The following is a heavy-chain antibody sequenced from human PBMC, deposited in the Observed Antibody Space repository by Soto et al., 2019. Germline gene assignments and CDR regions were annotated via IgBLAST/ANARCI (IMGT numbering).Heavy chain of an antibody. CDR2: ISSNSAYI. CDR3: ARTPYDFWSPGQFYFDH. J-gene: IGHJ4*02. D-gene: IGHD3-3*01. V-gene: IGHV3-21*04. CDR1: GFTFRSFT. Sequence: VGSLRLSCAASGFTFRSFTMNWVRQAPVNGLEWVSTISSNSAYIYYTDALRGRFTISRDNAKKTLYLQMNGLRAEDTAVYYCARTPYDFWSPGQFYFDHWGQGTLVTVSS.